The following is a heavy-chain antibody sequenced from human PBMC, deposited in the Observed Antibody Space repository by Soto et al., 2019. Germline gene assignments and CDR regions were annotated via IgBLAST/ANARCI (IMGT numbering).Heavy chain of an antibody. CDR2: INHSGVRT. V-gene: IGHV4-34*01. CDR1: GESFSDYF. Sequence: QVHLQQWGAGLLKPSETLSLTCAVSGESFSDYFYSWIRQPPGKGLEWIGEINHSGVRTIDNPSLSSRVTISVDTSKDQFSLRLTSVTAADTAVYYCASGRGYTWTFGGQGTLVTVSS. J-gene: IGHJ4*02. CDR3: ASGRGYTWTF. D-gene: IGHD5-12*01.